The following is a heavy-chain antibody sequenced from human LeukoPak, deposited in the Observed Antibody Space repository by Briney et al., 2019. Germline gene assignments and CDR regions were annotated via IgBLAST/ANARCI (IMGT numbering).Heavy chain of an antibody. CDR3: ARDWSPQYYDSSGYLVADDY. CDR1: GFTFNRFY. Sequence: PGGSLRLSCSASGFTFNRFYLHWVRQAPGKGLEFVSHISSNGATTYYADSVKGRFTISRDNAKNSLYLQMNSLRAEDTAVYYCARDWSPQYYDSSGYLVADDYWGQGTLVTVSS. J-gene: IGHJ4*02. V-gene: IGHV3-64*04. CDR2: ISSNGATT. D-gene: IGHD3-22*01.